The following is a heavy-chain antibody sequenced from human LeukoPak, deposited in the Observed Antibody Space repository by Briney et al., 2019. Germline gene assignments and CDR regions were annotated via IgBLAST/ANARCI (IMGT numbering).Heavy chain of an antibody. Sequence: PGGSLRLSCAASGFTFDDYGMSWVRQAPGKGLEWVSGINWNGGSTGYADSVKGQFTISRDNAKNSLYLQMNSLRAEDTALYYCARDRDDYVWGSYRYRYFDYWGQGTLVTVSS. D-gene: IGHD3-16*02. CDR2: INWNGGST. J-gene: IGHJ4*02. V-gene: IGHV3-20*04. CDR3: ARDRDDYVWGSYRYRYFDY. CDR1: GFTFDDYG.